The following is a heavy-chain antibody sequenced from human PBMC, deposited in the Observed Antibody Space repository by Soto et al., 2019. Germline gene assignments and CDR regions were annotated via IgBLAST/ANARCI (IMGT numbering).Heavy chain of an antibody. CDR3: ARAEYGDYKIDY. CDR2: INHSGST. J-gene: IGHJ4*02. D-gene: IGHD4-17*01. CDR1: GGSFSGYY. Sequence: SETLSLTCAGYGGSFSGYYWSWIRQPPGKGLEWIGEINHSGSTNYNPSLKSRVTISVDTSKNQFSLKLSSVTAADTAVYYCARAEYGDYKIDYWGQGTLVTVSS. V-gene: IGHV4-34*01.